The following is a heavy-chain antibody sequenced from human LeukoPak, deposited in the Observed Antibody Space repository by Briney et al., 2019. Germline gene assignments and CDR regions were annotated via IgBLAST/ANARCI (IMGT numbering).Heavy chain of an antibody. D-gene: IGHD2-15*01. CDR1: GYTFTGYY. CDR2: ISAYNGNT. J-gene: IGHJ5*02. V-gene: IGHV1-18*04. Sequence: ASVKVSCKASGYTFTGYYMHWVRQAPGQGLEWMVWISAYNGNTNYAQKLQGRVTMTTDTSTSTAYMELRSLRSDDTAVYYCARDPGYCSGGSCYNNWFDPWGQGTLVTVSS. CDR3: ARDPGYCSGGSCYNNWFDP.